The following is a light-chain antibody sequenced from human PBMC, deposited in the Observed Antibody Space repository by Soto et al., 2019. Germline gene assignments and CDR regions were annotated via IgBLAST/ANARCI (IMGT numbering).Light chain of an antibody. CDR3: FSFTTDWTHV. J-gene: IGLJ1*01. Sequence: QSALTQPASVSGSPGQSITISCTGTSSDVGAYNYVSWFQQHPGIAPTLIISEVSNRPSGVSNRFSGSKSGNAASLTISGLQAEDEADYFCFSFTTDWTHVFGTGTKVTVL. CDR2: EVS. CDR1: SSDVGAYNY. V-gene: IGLV2-14*01.